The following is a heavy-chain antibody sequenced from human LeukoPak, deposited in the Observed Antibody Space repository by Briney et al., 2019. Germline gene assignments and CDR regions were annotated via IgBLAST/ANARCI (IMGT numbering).Heavy chain of an antibody. Sequence: GGSLRLSCAASGFTFSSYAMHWVRQAPGKGLEWVAVISYDGSNKYYADSVKGRFTISRDNSKNALYLQMNSLRAEDTAVYYCARRELDAFDIWGQGTMVTVSS. D-gene: IGHD1-1*01. CDR3: ARRELDAFDI. J-gene: IGHJ3*02. CDR1: GFTFSSYA. V-gene: IGHV3-30-3*01. CDR2: ISYDGSNK.